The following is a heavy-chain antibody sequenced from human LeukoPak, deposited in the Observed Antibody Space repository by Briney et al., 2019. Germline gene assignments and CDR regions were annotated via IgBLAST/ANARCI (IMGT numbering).Heavy chain of an antibody. CDR3: ATITRSYAPRGAFDF. V-gene: IGHV1-2*02. CDR2: INPNSGDT. D-gene: IGHD2-2*01. CDR1: GYTFTGYY. J-gene: IGHJ3*01. Sequence: ASVKVSCKASGYTFTGYYIHWVRQAPGQGLEWLGWINPNSGDTNYSQEFQGRVTMTRDTSISTAYMELSRLRSDDTAVYYCATITRSYAPRGAFDFWGQGTMVTVSS.